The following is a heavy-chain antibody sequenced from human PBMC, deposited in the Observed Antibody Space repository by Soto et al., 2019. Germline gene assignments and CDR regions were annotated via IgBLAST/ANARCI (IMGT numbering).Heavy chain of an antibody. J-gene: IGHJ4*02. CDR2: ISGGGGST. D-gene: IGHD3-10*01. CDR3: AKDTLLWFGELSPRYFDY. V-gene: IGHV3-23*01. CDR1: GFTFSSYA. Sequence: EVQLLESGGGLVQPGGSLRLSCAASGFTFSSYATSWVRQAPGKGLEWVSAISGGGGSTYYADSVKGRFTISRDNSKNTLYLQMNSLRAEDTAVYYCAKDTLLWFGELSPRYFDYWGQGTLVTVSS.